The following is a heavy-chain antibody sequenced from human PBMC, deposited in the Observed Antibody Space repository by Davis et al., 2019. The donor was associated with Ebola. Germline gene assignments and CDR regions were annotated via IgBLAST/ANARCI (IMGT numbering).Heavy chain of an antibody. CDR2: IKQDGSEK. CDR1: GFTFSSYW. V-gene: IGHV3-7*03. J-gene: IGHJ2*01. CDR3: ARAMIQLWSREWYFDL. Sequence: PGGSLRLSCAASGFTFSSYWMSWVRQAPGKGLEWVANIKQDGSEKYYVDSVKGRFTISRDNAKNSLYLQMNSLRAEDTAVYYCARAMIQLWSREWYFDLWGRGTLVTVSS. D-gene: IGHD5-18*01.